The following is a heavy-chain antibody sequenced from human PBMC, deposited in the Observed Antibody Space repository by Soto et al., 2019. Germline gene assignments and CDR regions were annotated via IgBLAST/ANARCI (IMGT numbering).Heavy chain of an antibody. D-gene: IGHD3-22*01. CDR2: IWYDGSNK. CDR3: AREGNYYDSSGSGPLDY. Sequence: GGSLRLSCAASGFTFSSYGMHWVRQAPGKGLEWVAVIWYDGSNKYYADSVKGRFTISRDNSKNTLYLQMNSLRAEDTAVYYCAREGNYYDSSGSGPLDYWGQGTLVTVSS. V-gene: IGHV3-33*01. CDR1: GFTFSSYG. J-gene: IGHJ4*02.